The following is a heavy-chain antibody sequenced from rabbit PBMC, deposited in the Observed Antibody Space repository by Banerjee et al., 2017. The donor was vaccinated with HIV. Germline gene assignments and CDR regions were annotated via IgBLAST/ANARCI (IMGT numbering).Heavy chain of an antibody. J-gene: IGHJ4*01. Sequence: QSLEESGGDLVKPGASLALTCTASGFTLSSYWMCWVRQAPGKGLELIACIGTSSGSTYYASWVNGRFTISRSTSLNTVDLQMTSLTAADTATYFCARSLGGDYATYNFWGPGTLVTVS. CDR2: IGTSSGST. CDR3: ARSLGGDYATYNF. V-gene: IGHV1S43*01. CDR1: GFTLSSYW. D-gene: IGHD2-1*01.